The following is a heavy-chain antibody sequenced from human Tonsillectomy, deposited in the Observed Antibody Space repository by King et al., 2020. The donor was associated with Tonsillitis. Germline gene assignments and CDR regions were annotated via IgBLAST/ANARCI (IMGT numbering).Heavy chain of an antibody. J-gene: IGHJ5*02. CDR3: ARDLYSYGYTGWFDP. D-gene: IGHD5-18*01. Sequence: QLVQSGGGLVQPGGSLRLSCAASGFTFSTYSMNWVRQAPGRGLEWVSYISSSGDTIYYADSVKGRFTISRDNVKNSLHLQMNSLRADDTAVYYCARDLYSYGYTGWFDPWGQGTLVTVSS. V-gene: IGHV3-48*01. CDR1: GFTFSTYS. CDR2: ISSSGDTI.